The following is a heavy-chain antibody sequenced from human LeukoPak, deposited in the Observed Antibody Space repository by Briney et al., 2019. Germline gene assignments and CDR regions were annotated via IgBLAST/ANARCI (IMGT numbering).Heavy chain of an antibody. J-gene: IGHJ4*02. V-gene: IGHV4-59*08. CDR1: GGSISSYY. CDR2: IYYSGST. Sequence: PSQTLSLTCAVSGGSISSYYLSWIRQPPGKGLEWIGYIYYSGSTNYNPSLKSRVTISVDTSKNQFSLKLSSVTAADTAVYYCARTRWLHRNFDYWGQGTLVTVSS. CDR3: ARTRWLHRNFDY. D-gene: IGHD5-24*01.